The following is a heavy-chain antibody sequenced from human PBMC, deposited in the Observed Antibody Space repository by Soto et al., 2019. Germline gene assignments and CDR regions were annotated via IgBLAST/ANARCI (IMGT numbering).Heavy chain of an antibody. J-gene: IGHJ3*01. CDR1: GGSISSGGYS. Sequence: SETLSLTCAVSGGSISSGGYSWSWIRQPPGKGLEWLGYIYHGGSTYYNPSLKSRVTMSVDRSKNQFSLRLSSVTAADTAVYYCARTRISIFGVAPRGVFDFWGQGTMVTVSS. CDR2: IYHGGST. CDR3: ARTRISIFGVAPRGVFDF. D-gene: IGHD3-3*01. V-gene: IGHV4-30-2*01.